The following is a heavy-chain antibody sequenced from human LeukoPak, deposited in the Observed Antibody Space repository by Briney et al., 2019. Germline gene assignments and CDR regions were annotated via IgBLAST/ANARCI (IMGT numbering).Heavy chain of an antibody. Sequence: GASLRLSCAASGFTFNNYAMNWVRQAPGKGLEWVSVITSSGSTYYADSVKGRFTISRDNSKNTLYLQMNSLRAEDTAIYYCARDLYGDYDFDCWGRGTLVTVSS. V-gene: IGHV3-23*01. CDR2: ITSSGST. J-gene: IGHJ4*02. D-gene: IGHD4-17*01. CDR1: GFTFNNYA. CDR3: ARDLYGDYDFDC.